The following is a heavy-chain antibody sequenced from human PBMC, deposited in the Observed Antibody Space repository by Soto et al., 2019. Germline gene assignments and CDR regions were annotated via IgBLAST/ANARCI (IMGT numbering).Heavy chain of an antibody. Sequence: QVHLVQSGAEVKKPGASVKVSCKGSGYTFTGYGITWVRQAPGQGLEWMGWISAHNGNTDYAQKLQGRVTVTRDTSTSTAYMELRSLRSDDTAVYYCARGRYGDYWGQGALVTVSS. CDR2: ISAHNGNT. CDR1: GYTFTGYG. V-gene: IGHV1-18*01. CDR3: ARGRYGDY. J-gene: IGHJ4*02. D-gene: IGHD1-1*01.